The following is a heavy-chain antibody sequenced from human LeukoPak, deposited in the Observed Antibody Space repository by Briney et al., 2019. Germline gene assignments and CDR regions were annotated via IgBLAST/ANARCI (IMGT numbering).Heavy chain of an antibody. V-gene: IGHV3-9*01. CDR1: GFTFDDYG. Sequence: PGGSLRLSCAASGFTFDDYGMHWVRQALGKGLEWVSGISWNSGSIGYADSVKGRFTISRDNAKKSLYLQMNSLRAEDTALYYCAKDKSWIREYCLDYWGQGTLVTVSS. CDR2: ISWNSGSI. D-gene: IGHD2/OR15-2a*01. CDR3: AKDKSWIREYCLDY. J-gene: IGHJ4*02.